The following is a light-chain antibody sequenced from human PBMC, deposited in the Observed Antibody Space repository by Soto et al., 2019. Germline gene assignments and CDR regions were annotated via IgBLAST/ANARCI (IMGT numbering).Light chain of an antibody. CDR1: QDIRKY. J-gene: IGKJ3*01. CDR2: GAS. CDR3: QHYDSLPPFT. V-gene: IGKV1-33*01. Sequence: DIQMTQSPSSLSASVGDRVTITCQASQDIRKYLNWYQQKPGRAPKLLIYGASNLETGVPSRFSGSEYGTDFMYTISSLQPEDIAAYYCQHYDSLPPFTFGPGTNVAIK.